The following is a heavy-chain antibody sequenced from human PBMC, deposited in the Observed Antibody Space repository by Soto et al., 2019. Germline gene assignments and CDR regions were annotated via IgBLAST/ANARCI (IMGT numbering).Heavy chain of an antibody. CDR2: IYYSGST. D-gene: IGHD3-3*01. Sequence: SETLSLTCTVSGGSISSSSYYWGWIRQPPGKGLEWIGSIYYSGSTYYNPSLKSRVTISVDTSKNQFSLKLSSVTAADTAVYYCARQDLEWRINGKTKYYYYYYMDVWGKGTTVTVSS. J-gene: IGHJ6*03. V-gene: IGHV4-39*01. CDR3: ARQDLEWRINGKTKYYYYYYMDV. CDR1: GGSISSSSYY.